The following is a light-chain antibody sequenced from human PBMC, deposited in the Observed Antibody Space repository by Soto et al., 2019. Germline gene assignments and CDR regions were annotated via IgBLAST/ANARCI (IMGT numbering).Light chain of an antibody. CDR3: HHYNRYPIT. J-gene: IGKJ5*01. CDR2: LAS. V-gene: IGKV1-5*03. CDR1: QSVRSW. Sequence: DIQMTQSPSTLSASVGDRVTITCRASQSVRSWLAWYQQKPGKAPKLLIYLASSLESGVPSRFSGSGSGTEFTLTISSLQPDDFATYYCHHYNRYPITFGQGTRLEIK.